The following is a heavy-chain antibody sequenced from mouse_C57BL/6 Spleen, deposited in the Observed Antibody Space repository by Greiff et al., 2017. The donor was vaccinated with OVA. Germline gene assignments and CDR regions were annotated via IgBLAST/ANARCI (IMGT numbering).Heavy chain of an antibody. CDR2: ITHSGET. D-gene: IGHD6-1*01. V-gene: IGHV12-3*01. CDR1: GFPITSGYY. J-gene: IGHJ4*01. CDR3: AGGPLPGAMDY. Sequence: VKLVESGPGLVKPSQSLFLTCSITGFPITSGYYWIWIRQSPGKPLEWMGYITHSGETFYNPSLQSPISITRETSKNQFFLQLNSVTTEDTAMYYCAGGPLPGAMDYWGQGTSVTVSS.